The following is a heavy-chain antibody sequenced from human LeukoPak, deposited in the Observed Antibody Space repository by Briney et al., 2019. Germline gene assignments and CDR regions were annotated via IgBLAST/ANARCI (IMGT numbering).Heavy chain of an antibody. V-gene: IGHV3-23*01. CDR1: RFIFCTYG. D-gene: IGHD2-21*01. J-gene: IGHJ5*02. CDR3: AQDTCVAFCGGA. CDR2: ISGSGYTI. Sequence: GGSLRLSCTASRFIFCTYGMSWVRQAPGKGLEWVSSISGSGYTIDYADSVRGRFTISRDNSKNTLFLQLNSLRAEDTARYFCAQDTCVAFCGGAWGQGTLVTVSS.